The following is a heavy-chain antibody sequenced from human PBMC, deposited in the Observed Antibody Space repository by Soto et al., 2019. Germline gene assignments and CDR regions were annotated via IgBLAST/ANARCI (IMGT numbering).Heavy chain of an antibody. J-gene: IGHJ4*02. CDR2: MWFDGSKK. CDR1: GFTFDTYV. CDR3: VRGARDFDY. V-gene: IGHV3-33*01. Sequence: PGGSLRLSCAASGFTFDTYVMHWVRQAPGKGLEWVALMWFDGSKKYYGDSVRGRFTISRDNSKNTLYLQMNSLRAEDTAVYYCVRGARDFDYWGQGTLVTVSS. D-gene: IGHD3-16*01.